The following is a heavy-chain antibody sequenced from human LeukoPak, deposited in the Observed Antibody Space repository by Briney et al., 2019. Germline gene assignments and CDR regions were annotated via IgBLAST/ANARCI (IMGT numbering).Heavy chain of an antibody. CDR1: GFTFSSYA. CDR3: AKVPPSYYYDSSGYYWGYY. Sequence: PGGSLRLSCAASGFTFSSYAMSWVRQAPGKGLEWVSAISGSGGSTYYADSVEGRFTISRDNSKNTLYLQMNSLRAEDTAVYYCAKVPPSYYYDSSGYYWGYYWGQGTLVTVSS. V-gene: IGHV3-23*01. D-gene: IGHD3-22*01. J-gene: IGHJ4*02. CDR2: ISGSGGST.